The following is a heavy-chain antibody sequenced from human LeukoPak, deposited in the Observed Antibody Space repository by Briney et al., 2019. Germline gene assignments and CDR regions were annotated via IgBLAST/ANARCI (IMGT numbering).Heavy chain of an antibody. V-gene: IGHV3-74*01. J-gene: IGHJ6*02. CDR1: GFTFSRYW. Sequence: GGSLRLSCAASGFTFSRYWMHWVRQAPGEGLVWVSRIDPDDSGSSYADSVKGRFTISRDNAKNSLYLQMNSLRAEDTALYHCARNNGMDVWGQGTTVIVSS. CDR3: ARNNGMDV. CDR2: IDPDDSGS.